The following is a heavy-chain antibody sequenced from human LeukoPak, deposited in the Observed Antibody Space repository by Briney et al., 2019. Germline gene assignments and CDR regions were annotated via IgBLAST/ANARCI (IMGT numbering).Heavy chain of an antibody. CDR1: GFTFRSYG. D-gene: IGHD6-13*01. CDR3: AKDAYSSLDY. V-gene: IGHV3-30*02. CDR2: VRYDGSNK. J-gene: IGHJ4*02. Sequence: GGSLRLSCAASGFTFRSYGMHWVRQAPGKGLEWVAFVRYDGSNKYYADSVKGGFTISRDNSKNTLYLQMNSLRAEDTAVYYCAKDAYSSLDYWGQGTLVTVSS.